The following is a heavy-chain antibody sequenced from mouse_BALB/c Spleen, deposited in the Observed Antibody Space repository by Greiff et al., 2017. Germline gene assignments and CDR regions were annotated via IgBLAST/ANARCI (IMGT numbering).Heavy chain of an antibody. D-gene: IGHD2-4*01. CDR2: IYPGNVNT. V-gene: IGHV1S56*01. CDR3: AREDYDRFAY. Sequence: QVQLQQSGPELVKPGASVRISCKASGYTFTSYYIHWVKQRPGQGLEWIGWIYPGNVNTKYNEKFKGKATLTADKSSSTAYMQLSSLTSEDSAVYFCAREDYDRFAYWGQGTLVTVSA. J-gene: IGHJ3*01. CDR1: GYTFTSYY.